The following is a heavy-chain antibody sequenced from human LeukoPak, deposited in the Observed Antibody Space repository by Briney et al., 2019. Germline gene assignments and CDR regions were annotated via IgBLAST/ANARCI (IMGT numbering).Heavy chain of an antibody. CDR3: AREAYYDSSGSLSNYYGMDV. V-gene: IGHV4-30-4*01. D-gene: IGHD3-22*01. J-gene: IGHJ6*02. Sequence: PSETLSLNCTVSDGSISSGDYYWSWTRQPPGKGLEWIGYIYYSGSTYYNPSLKSRVTISVDTSKNQFSLKLSSVTAADTAVYYCAREAYYDSSGSLSNYYGMDVWGQGTTVTVSS. CDR1: DGSISSGDYY. CDR2: IYYSGST.